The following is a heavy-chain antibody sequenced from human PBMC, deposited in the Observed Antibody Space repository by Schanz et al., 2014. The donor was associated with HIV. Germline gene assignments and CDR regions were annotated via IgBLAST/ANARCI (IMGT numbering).Heavy chain of an antibody. CDR1: GFTFNAYG. CDR3: ARDLTATVRGTFDY. CDR2: LWFDGSNK. V-gene: IGHV3-33*01. D-gene: IGHD6-13*01. Sequence: VQLLESGGGLVEPGGSQRLSCVTSGFTFNAYGMHWLRQAPGKGLEWVAGLWFDGSNKQYGDSVKGRFTISSDSSKKTVYLEMDSLRADDTAVYYCARDLTATVRGTFDYWGQGTLVTVSS. J-gene: IGHJ4*02.